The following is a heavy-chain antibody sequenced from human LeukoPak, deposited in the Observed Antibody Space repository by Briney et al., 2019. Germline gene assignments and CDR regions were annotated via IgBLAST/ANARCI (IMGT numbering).Heavy chain of an antibody. CDR3: ARGIVATINAFDI. CDR1: GFTFSSYS. Sequence: GGSLRLSFAASGFTFSSYSMNWVRQAPGKGLEWVSSITSSSTYIYYADSLKGRFTISRDNAKNSLYLQMNSLRAEDTAVYYCARGIVATINAFDIWGQGTMVTVSS. CDR2: ITSSSTYI. D-gene: IGHD5-12*01. V-gene: IGHV3-21*01. J-gene: IGHJ3*02.